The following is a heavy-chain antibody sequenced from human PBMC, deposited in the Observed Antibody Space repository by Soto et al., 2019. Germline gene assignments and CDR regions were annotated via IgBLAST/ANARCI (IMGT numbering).Heavy chain of an antibody. J-gene: IGHJ5*02. V-gene: IGHV4-59*01. CDR2: IYYSGST. CDR3: ARDSSSWYRWFGP. CDR1: GGSISSYY. D-gene: IGHD6-13*01. Sequence: SETLSLTCTVSGGSISSYYWSWIRQPPGKGLEWIGYIYYSGSTNYNPSLKSRVTISVDTSKNQFSLKLSSVTAADTAVYYCARDSSSWYRWFGPWGQGTLVTVSS.